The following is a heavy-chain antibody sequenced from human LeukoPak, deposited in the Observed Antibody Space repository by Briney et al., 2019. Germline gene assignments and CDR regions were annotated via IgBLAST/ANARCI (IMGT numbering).Heavy chain of an antibody. CDR1: GFTFSSYG. J-gene: IGHJ4*02. V-gene: IGHV3-30*02. D-gene: IGHD2-2*02. CDR3: AKIPTDRYCSSTSCYMGTDDY. CDR2: IRYDGSNK. Sequence: PGGSLRLSCAASGFTFSSYGMHWVRQAPGKGLEWVAFIRYDGSNKYYADSVKGRFTISRDNSKNTLYLQMNSLRAEDTAVYYCAKIPTDRYCSSTSCYMGTDDYWGQGTLVTVSS.